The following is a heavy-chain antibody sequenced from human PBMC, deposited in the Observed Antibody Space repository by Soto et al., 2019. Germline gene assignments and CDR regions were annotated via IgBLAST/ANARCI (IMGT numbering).Heavy chain of an antibody. J-gene: IGHJ4*02. CDR2: SSRSGSTI. CDR1: GFSFSDYE. Sequence: EVQLVESGGGVVQPGGSLRLSCADSGFSFSDYEMNWVRQAPGKGLEWVSYSSRSGSTIEYADSVKGRFTISRDYAKTSLYLQMNSLRVEDTAVYYCAIGYYSKKFDYWGQGTLVTVSS. D-gene: IGHD3-22*01. CDR3: AIGYYSKKFDY. V-gene: IGHV3-48*03.